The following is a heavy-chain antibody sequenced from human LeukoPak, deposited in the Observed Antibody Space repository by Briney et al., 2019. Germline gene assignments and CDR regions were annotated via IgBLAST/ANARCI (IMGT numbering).Heavy chain of an antibody. CDR2: IGGSGGNT. CDR3: ARGRRATTVTTIFTNYYYYGMDV. J-gene: IGHJ6*02. Sequence: GESLKISCAASGFTFSSYTMSWVRQAPGKGLEWVSAIGGSGGNTYYADSVKGRFTISRDNSKNTLYLQMNSLRAEDTAVYYCARGRRATTVTTIFTNYYYYGMDVWGQGTTVTVSS. CDR1: GFTFSSYT. D-gene: IGHD4-17*01. V-gene: IGHV3-23*01.